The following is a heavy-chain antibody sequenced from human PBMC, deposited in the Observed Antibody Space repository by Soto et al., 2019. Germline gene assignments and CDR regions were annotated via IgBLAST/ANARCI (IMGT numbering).Heavy chain of an antibody. CDR1: GYTFTGYY. J-gene: IGHJ4*02. CDR3: ARDSSSTAMYYFDY. D-gene: IGHD6-6*01. CDR2: INPNSGGT. V-gene: IGHV1-2*02. Sequence: ASVKVSCKASGYTFTGYYMHWVRQAPGQGLEWMGWINPNSGGTNYAQKFQGRVTMTRDTSISTAYMELSRPRSDDTAVYYCARDSSSTAMYYFDYWGQGTLVTVSS.